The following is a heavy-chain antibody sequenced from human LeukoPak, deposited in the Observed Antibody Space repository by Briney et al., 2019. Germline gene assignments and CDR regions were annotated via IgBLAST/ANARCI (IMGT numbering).Heavy chain of an antibody. Sequence: ASVKVSCTASGGTFSSCAISWVRQPPAQGLEWMGRIIPIFGTANYAQKFQGRVTITADKSTSTAYMELSSLRSEDTAVYYCAIDRGYSNTFDYWGQGSLVTVSS. J-gene: IGHJ4*02. CDR1: GGTFSSCA. CDR3: AIDRGYSNTFDY. V-gene: IGHV1-69*06. CDR2: IIPIFGTA. D-gene: IGHD5-18*01.